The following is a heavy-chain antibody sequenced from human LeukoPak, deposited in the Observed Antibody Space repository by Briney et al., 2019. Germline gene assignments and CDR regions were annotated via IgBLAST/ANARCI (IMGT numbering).Heavy chain of an antibody. Sequence: SETLSLTCTVSGGSISSGSYYWSWIRQPPGKGLEWIGYIYYSGSTNYNPSLKSRVTISVDTSKNQFSLKLTSVTAADTAVYYCAREVGYGSGSYNWFDPWGQGTLVTVSS. CDR3: AREVGYGSGSYNWFDP. J-gene: IGHJ5*02. V-gene: IGHV4-61*01. D-gene: IGHD3-10*01. CDR2: IYYSGST. CDR1: GGSISSGSYY.